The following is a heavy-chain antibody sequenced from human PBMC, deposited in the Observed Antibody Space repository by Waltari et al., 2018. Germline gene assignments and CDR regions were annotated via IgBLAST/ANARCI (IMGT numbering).Heavy chain of an antibody. V-gene: IGHV3-7*02. J-gene: IGHJ4*01. Sequence: EVQLVESGGGLVHPGGSLRLSCAASGFSFSSYWMSWVRQAPGKGREWVASIKQDGSDKHYMDSGRGRFTISRDNAKKSLYLEMNRLIDDDTAVYYCAQERIAARPCFDYWGQGTLVTVSS. CDR1: GFSFSSYW. CDR2: IKQDGSDK. D-gene: IGHD6-6*01. CDR3: AQERIAARPCFDY.